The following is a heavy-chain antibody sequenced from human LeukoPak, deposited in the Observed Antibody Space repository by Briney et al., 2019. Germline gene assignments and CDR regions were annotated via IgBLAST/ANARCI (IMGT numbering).Heavy chain of an antibody. CDR3: ARGRQDVNMILVVMAGVSYYLDV. D-gene: IGHD3-22*01. J-gene: IGHJ6*03. Sequence: PSETLSLTCAVYGGSFSDYYWTWIRQTPGKGLGWIGEMSPSASSNYSPSLKSRVTISVDTSKNQFSLKLRSVTAADTAVYYCARGRQDVNMILVVMAGVSYYLDVWSRGTTVTVS. V-gene: IGHV4-34*01. CDR2: MSPSASS. CDR1: GGSFSDYY.